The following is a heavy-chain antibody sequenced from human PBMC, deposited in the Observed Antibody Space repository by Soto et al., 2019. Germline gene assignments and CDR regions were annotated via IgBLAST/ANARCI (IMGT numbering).Heavy chain of an antibody. J-gene: IGHJ4*02. CDR3: ASMRSGYDLLPFDY. CDR1: GGTFSSYT. V-gene: IGHV1-69*02. Sequence: QVQLVQSGAEVKKPGSSVKVSCKASGGTFSSYTISWVRQAPGQGLEWMGRIIPILGIANYAQKFQGRVTITADKPTSTAYMELSSLRSEDTAVYYCASMRSGYDLLPFDYWGRGTLVTVSS. CDR2: IIPILGIA. D-gene: IGHD5-12*01.